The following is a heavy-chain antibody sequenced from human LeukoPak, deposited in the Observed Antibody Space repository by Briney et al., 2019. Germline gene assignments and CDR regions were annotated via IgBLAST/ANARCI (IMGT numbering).Heavy chain of an antibody. Sequence: GGSLRLSCAASGFTFDDFAMHWVRQAPGKGLEWVSGLSWNSGSIGYADSVKGRFTISRDNSKNTLYLQMNSLRAEDTAVYYCARSLSGTNDYWGQGTLVTVSS. D-gene: IGHD1-26*01. CDR2: LSWNSGSI. CDR3: ARSLSGTNDY. V-gene: IGHV3-9*01. J-gene: IGHJ4*02. CDR1: GFTFDDFA.